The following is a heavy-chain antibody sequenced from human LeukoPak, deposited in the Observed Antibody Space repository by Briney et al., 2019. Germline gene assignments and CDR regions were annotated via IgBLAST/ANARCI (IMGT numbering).Heavy chain of an antibody. CDR2: IPYDGSNE. CDR3: ARAAAGHWYYSYYMDV. J-gene: IGHJ6*03. D-gene: IGHD6-13*01. Sequence: GRSLILSCSTSLFTFSNYGMHWVRQTPAKVLEWVAVIPYDGSNEDYGDSVKGRFTISRDNSKKTLYLQMNSLRPEDTAVYYCARAAAGHWYYSYYMDVWGKGTTVTVSS. V-gene: IGHV3-30*03. CDR1: LFTFSNYG.